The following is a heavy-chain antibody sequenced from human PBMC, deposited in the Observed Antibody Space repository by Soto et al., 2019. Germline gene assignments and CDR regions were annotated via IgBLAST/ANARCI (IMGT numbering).Heavy chain of an antibody. CDR1: GFTFSSYG. J-gene: IGHJ4*02. V-gene: IGHV3-33*01. D-gene: IGHD5-12*01. CDR2: IWYDGSNK. Sequence: GGSLRLSCAASGFTFSSYGMHWVRQAPGKGLEWVAVIWYDGSNKYYADSVKGRFTISRDNSKNTLYLQMNSLRAEDTAVYYCARDYLAENIVATISLGYWGQGTLVTVSS. CDR3: ARDYLAENIVATISLGY.